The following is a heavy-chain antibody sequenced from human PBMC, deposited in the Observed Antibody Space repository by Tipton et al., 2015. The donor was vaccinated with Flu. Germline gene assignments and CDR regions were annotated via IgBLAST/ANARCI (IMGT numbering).Heavy chain of an antibody. J-gene: IGHJ4*02. D-gene: IGHD3-16*01. Sequence: TLSLTCTVSGGSISSYYWSWIRQPPGKRLEWIGYIYYSGSTNYNPSLKSRVTISVDTSKNQFSLKPSSVTAADTAVYYCARVWGCYFDYWGQGTLVTVSS. CDR2: IYYSGST. V-gene: IGHV4-59*01. CDR1: GGSISSYY. CDR3: ARVWGCYFDY.